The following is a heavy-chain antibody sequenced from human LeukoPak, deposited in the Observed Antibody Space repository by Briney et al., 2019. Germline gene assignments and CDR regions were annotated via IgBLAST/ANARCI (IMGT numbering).Heavy chain of an antibody. D-gene: IGHD3-3*01. CDR2: IIPIFGTA. CDR3: ARIVTHHYDFWSGLDY. J-gene: IGHJ4*02. V-gene: IGHV1-69*01. CDR1: GGTFSSYA. Sequence: SVKVSCKASGGTFSSYAISWVRQAPGQGLEWMGGIIPIFGTANYAQKFQGRVTITADESTSTAYMELSSLRSEDTAVYYCARIVTHHYDFWSGLDYWGQGTLVTVSS.